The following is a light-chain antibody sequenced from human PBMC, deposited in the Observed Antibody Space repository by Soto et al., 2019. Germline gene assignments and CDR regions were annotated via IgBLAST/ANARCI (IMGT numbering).Light chain of an antibody. V-gene: IGLV4-69*01. CDR1: SGHSNYA. CDR2: LDSDGSH. J-gene: IGLJ3*02. Sequence: QAVVTQSPSASASLGASVKLTCTLSSGHSNYAIAWHQQQPEKGPRYLMKLDSDGSHSKGDGIPDRLSGSSSGAERYLTISSLQYEDEADYYCQTWGTGPWVFGGGTKVTVL. CDR3: QTWGTGPWV.